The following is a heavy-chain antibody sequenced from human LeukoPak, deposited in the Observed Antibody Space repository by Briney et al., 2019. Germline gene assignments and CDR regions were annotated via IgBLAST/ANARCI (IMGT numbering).Heavy chain of an antibody. V-gene: IGHV3-23*01. Sequence: GGSLRLCCAASGFTFSSYAMNWVRQAPGKGLEWVSGISESSGNTYYADSVKGRFTISRDNSKNTLYLQMNSLRAEDTAVYYCAKGLIPGRLRFGVDVWGQGTTVTVSS. CDR3: AKGLIPGRLRFGVDV. J-gene: IGHJ6*02. D-gene: IGHD6-25*01. CDR1: GFTFSSYA. CDR2: ISESSGNT.